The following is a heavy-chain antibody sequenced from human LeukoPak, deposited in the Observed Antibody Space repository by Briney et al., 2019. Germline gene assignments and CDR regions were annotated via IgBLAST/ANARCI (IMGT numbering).Heavy chain of an antibody. Sequence: SETLSLTCTVSGGSISSSSYYWGWIRQPPGKGLEWIGSIYYSGSTYYNPSLKSRVTISVDTSKNQFSLKLSSVSAADTAVYYCARITPYDILTGGDYWGQGTLVTVSS. V-gene: IGHV4-39*07. CDR3: ARITPYDILTGGDY. J-gene: IGHJ4*02. CDR2: IYYSGST. D-gene: IGHD3-9*01. CDR1: GGSISSSSYY.